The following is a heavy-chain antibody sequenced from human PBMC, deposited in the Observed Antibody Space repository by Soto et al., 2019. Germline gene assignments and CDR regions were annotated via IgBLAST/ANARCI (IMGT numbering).Heavy chain of an antibody. CDR2: ISSNSAYI. CDR1: GFTFRSFT. J-gene: IGHJ5*02. Sequence: LGGSLRLSCAASGFTFRSFTMNWVRQAPGKGLEWVPTISSNSAYIYYTDALRGRFTISRDNAKNSLHLQMNSLRAEDTAVYYCTRDASRDSSARGWFDPWGPGTLVTVSS. D-gene: IGHD6-13*01. CDR3: TRDASRDSSARGWFDP. V-gene: IGHV3-21*01.